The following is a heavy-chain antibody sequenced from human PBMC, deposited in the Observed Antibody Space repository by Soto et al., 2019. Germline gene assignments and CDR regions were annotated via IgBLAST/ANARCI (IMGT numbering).Heavy chain of an antibody. Sequence: PVKVSCKASGGTFSSYAISWVRQAPGQGLEWMGGIIPIFGTANYAQKFQGRVTITADESTSTAYMELSSLRSEDTAVYYFLRTYGDYRYLFDLCGQGSLVTVSS. D-gene: IGHD4-17*01. J-gene: IGHJ5*02. V-gene: IGHV1-69*13. CDR2: IIPIFGTA. CDR3: LRTYGDYRYLFDL. CDR1: GGTFSSYA.